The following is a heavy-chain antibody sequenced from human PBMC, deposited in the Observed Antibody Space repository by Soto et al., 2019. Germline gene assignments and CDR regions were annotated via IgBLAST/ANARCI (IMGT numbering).Heavy chain of an antibody. Sequence: LRLSCAGSGFMFSSFAMTWVRQAPGKGLEWVSTTRSNGEHTYYADSVKGRFTVSRDNSKNTLFLEMSSLRAEDSAIYYCAKDSKSVSVSAARVYGMDVWGQGTTVTVSS. CDR2: TRSNGEHT. D-gene: IGHD2-2*01. V-gene: IGHV3-23*01. J-gene: IGHJ6*02. CDR3: AKDSKSVSVSAARVYGMDV. CDR1: GFMFSSFA.